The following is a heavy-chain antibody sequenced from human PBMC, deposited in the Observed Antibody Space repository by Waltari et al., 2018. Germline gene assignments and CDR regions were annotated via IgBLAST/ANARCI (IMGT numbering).Heavy chain of an antibody. Sequence: QVQLQQWGAGLLKPSETLSTTCAVYGGSFSGYYGSWNRQPQGKGLEWIGEINHSGSTNYNPSLKSRVTISVDTSKNQFSLKLSSVTAADTAVYYCARGGTIFGVVIIGGMDVCGQGTTVTVSS. CDR2: INHSGST. D-gene: IGHD3-3*01. CDR3: ARGGTIFGVVIIGGMDV. V-gene: IGHV4-34*01. J-gene: IGHJ6*02. CDR1: GGSFSGYY.